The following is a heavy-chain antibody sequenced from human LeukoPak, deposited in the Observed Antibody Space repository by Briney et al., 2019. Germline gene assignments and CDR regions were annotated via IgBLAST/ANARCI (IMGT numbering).Heavy chain of an antibody. Sequence: PSETLSLTCTVSGGSISSGDYYWGWIRQPPGKGLEWIGYIYYSGSTYYNPSLKSRVTISVDTSKNQFSLKLSSVTAADTAVYYCAAPVDYGSGSYLSWGQGTLVTVSS. D-gene: IGHD3-10*01. J-gene: IGHJ5*02. CDR1: GGSISSGDYY. CDR2: IYYSGST. CDR3: AAPVDYGSGSYLS. V-gene: IGHV4-30-4*01.